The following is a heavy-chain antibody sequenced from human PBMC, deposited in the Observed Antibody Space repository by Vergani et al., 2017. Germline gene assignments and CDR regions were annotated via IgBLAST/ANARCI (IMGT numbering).Heavy chain of an antibody. J-gene: IGHJ3*02. CDR3: ATFSSTSCYGAAFDI. Sequence: EVQLLQSGGGVIQPGGSVRLSCAASGFTFSACPMTWVRQAPGQGLEWVSSIGSSSSDINYADTVKGRFTISRDNAKNSLYLQMNSRRAVDTAVYYCATFSSTSCYGAAFDIWGQGTMVTVSS. CDR1: GFTFSACP. CDR2: IGSSSSDI. D-gene: IGHD2-2*01. V-gene: IGHV3-21*01.